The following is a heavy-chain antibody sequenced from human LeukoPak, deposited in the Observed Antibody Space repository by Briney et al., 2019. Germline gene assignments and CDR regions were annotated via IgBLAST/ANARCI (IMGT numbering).Heavy chain of an antibody. CDR1: VGSFSGYY. Sequence: PSETLSLTCAVHVGSFSGYYWSWIRQPPGKGLEWIGEINHSGSTNYNPSLKSRVTISVDTSKNQFSLKLSSVTAADTAVYYCARGLYDSSGYYPHAFDIWGQGTMVTVSS. CDR3: ARGLYDSSGYYPHAFDI. CDR2: INHSGST. J-gene: IGHJ3*02. V-gene: IGHV4-34*01. D-gene: IGHD3-22*01.